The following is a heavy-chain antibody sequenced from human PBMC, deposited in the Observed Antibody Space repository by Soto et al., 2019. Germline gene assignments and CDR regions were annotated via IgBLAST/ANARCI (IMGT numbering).Heavy chain of an antibody. J-gene: IGHJ5*02. CDR1: GFTFSSSA. V-gene: IGHV3-23*01. D-gene: IGHD6-19*01. CDR2: VSGSGGTT. CDR3: ARFTVDTIVTSGWCQDLDP. Sequence: EVQLLDSGGGLVHPGGSLRLSCAASGFTFSSSAMSWVRQAPGKGLEWVSDVSGSGGTTYYADSVRGRFTISRDNSQNTLYLQMNSLRAEDTAIYFCARFTVDTIVTSGWCQDLDPLGQGTLVTVSS.